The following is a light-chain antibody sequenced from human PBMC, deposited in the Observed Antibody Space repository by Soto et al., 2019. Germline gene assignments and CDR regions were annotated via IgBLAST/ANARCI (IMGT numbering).Light chain of an antibody. Sequence: TQPAPRSWAPWQSITIACAGNSSYIGRCNMVSWYQQHPGKVPKLLIYDVSIRPSGVSDRFSGSRSGNTASLTISGLQPEDEADYYCTSYTSKNTHVFGSGPKVTVL. CDR3: TSYTSKNTHV. V-gene: IGLV2-14*02. CDR2: DVS. J-gene: IGLJ1*01. CDR1: SSYIGRCNM.